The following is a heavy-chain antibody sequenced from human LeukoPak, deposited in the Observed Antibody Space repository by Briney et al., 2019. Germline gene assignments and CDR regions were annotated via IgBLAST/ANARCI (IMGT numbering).Heavy chain of an antibody. CDR1: GYSISSGYY. V-gene: IGHV4-38-2*01. CDR3: ASPYSSGWYGAFDI. CDR2: IYHSGRT. J-gene: IGHJ3*02. D-gene: IGHD6-19*01. Sequence: PSETLSLTCAVSGYSISSGYYWGWIRQPPGKGREWIGSIYHSGRTYYNPSLKSRVTISVDTSKNQFSLKLSSVTAADTAVYYCASPYSSGWYGAFDIWGQGTMVTVSS.